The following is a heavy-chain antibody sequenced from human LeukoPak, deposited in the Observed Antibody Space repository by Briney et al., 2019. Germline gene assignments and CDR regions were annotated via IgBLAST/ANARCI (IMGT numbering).Heavy chain of an antibody. D-gene: IGHD4-17*01. J-gene: IGHJ6*03. CDR2: IYISGST. CDR1: GGSISSSSYY. V-gene: IGHV4-61*02. CDR3: ARDWAGDYAADMDV. Sequence: KPSETLSLTCTVSGGSISSSSYYWGWIRQPAGKGLEWIGRIYISGSTNYNPSLKSRVTMSIDMSKNQFSLKLSSVTAADTAVYYCARDWAGDYAADMDVWGKGTTVTVSS.